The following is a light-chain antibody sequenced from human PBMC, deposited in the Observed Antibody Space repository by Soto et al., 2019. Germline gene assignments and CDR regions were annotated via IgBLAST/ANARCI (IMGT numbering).Light chain of an antibody. CDR1: SSDVGGYNY. CDR2: EVS. Sequence: QSALTQPPSASGSPGQSVTISCTGTSSDVGGYNYVSWYQQHPGKAPKLMIYEVSKRSSGVPDHFSGSKSGSTASLIVSGLQGEDESDYYCCSYAGRNKDVVFGGGTQLTVL. CDR3: CSYAGRNKDVV. J-gene: IGLJ2*01. V-gene: IGLV2-8*01.